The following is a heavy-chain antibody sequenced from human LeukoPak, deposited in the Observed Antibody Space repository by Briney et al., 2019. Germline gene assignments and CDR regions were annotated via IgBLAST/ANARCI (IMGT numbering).Heavy chain of an antibody. Sequence: SETLSLTCAVYGGSFSGYYWSWIRQPPGKGLEWSGEINHSGSTNYNPSLKSRVTISVDTSKNQFSLKLSSVTAADTAVYYCARLGRDGYNFYYYYYYMDVWGKGTTVTISS. CDR3: ARLGRDGYNFYYYYYYMDV. J-gene: IGHJ6*03. V-gene: IGHV4-34*01. CDR2: INHSGST. D-gene: IGHD5-24*01. CDR1: GGSFSGYY.